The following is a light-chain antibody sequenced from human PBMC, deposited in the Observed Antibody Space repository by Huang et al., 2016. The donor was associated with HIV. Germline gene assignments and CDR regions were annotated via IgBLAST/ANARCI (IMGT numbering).Light chain of an antibody. CDR2: GAS. J-gene: IGKJ3*01. CDR1: QTISTY. Sequence: DIQMTQSPSSLSASVGDRVTITCRASQTISTYLNWYQQKPGKAPDLLIYGASILPSGVPSRFSGAGSGTNFTLTIRSLQPEDYATYYCQQTYTAVLTFGPGTTVDI. V-gene: IGKV1-39*01. CDR3: QQTYTAVLT.